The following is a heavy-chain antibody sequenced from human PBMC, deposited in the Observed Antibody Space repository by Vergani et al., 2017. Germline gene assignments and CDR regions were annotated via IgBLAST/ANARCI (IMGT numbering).Heavy chain of an antibody. CDR1: GFTFSSYS. J-gene: IGHJ6*03. D-gene: IGHD5-18*01. CDR2: ISSSSSYI. V-gene: IGHV3-21*01. Sequence: EVQLVESGGGLVKPGGSLRLSCAASGFTFSSYSMNWVRQAPGKGLEWVSSISSSSSYIYYADSVKGRFTISRDNAKNSLYLQMNSLRAEDTAVYYCAKEVGGGYSPYYYMDVWGKGTTVTVSS. CDR3: AKEVGGGYSPYYYMDV.